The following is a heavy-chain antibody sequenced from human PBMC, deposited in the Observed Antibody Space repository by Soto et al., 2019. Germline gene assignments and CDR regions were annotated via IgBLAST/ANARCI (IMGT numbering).Heavy chain of an antibody. CDR1: GVSFSGSF. D-gene: IGHD3-10*01. V-gene: IGHV4-34*01. Sequence: SASLSLTCAFNGVSFSGSFPRWIRQAAGSGLEWIGEINHSGSTNYNPSLKSRVTISVDTSKNQFSLKLSSVTAADTAVYYCARGGLVRDTPLTYYYYYGMDVWGQGTTVS. J-gene: IGHJ6*02. CDR2: INHSGST. CDR3: ARGGLVRDTPLTYYYYYGMDV.